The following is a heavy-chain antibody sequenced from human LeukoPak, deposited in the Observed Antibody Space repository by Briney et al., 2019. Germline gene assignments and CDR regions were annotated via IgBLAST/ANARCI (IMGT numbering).Heavy chain of an antibody. D-gene: IGHD3-22*01. CDR1: GYTFINYG. V-gene: IGHV1-18*01. CDR3: ARKGGYYYWFDP. Sequence: ASVKVSCKASGYTFINYGISWVRQAPGQGLEWMGWISAYRGNTNYAQKLQGRVTMTTDTSTSTAYMGLRSLRSDDPAVYYCARKGGYYYWFDPWGQGTLVTVSS. CDR2: ISAYRGNT. J-gene: IGHJ5*02.